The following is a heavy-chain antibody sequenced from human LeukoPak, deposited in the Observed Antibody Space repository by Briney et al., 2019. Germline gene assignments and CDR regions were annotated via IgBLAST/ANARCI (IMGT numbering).Heavy chain of an antibody. D-gene: IGHD6-6*01. Sequence: GGSLRLSCSASGFTFSSYGMSWVRQAPGKGLEWVSAVSDTGRDTYYADSVKGRFTISKDNSKNTLFLQMNSLRAEDTAVYYCAKRVPYSSSSVYFDSWGQGTLATVSS. CDR1: GFTFSSYG. J-gene: IGHJ4*02. CDR3: AKRVPYSSSSVYFDS. CDR2: VSDTGRDT. V-gene: IGHV3-23*01.